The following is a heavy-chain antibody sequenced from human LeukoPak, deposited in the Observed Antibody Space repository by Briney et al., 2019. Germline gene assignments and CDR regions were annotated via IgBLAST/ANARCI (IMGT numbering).Heavy chain of an antibody. V-gene: IGHV1-2*02. Sequence: ASVTVSCKASGYTLSDYYLHWMRQVPGQRPEWMAWINPNNGETKIAQKFQGRVIMTRDTSINTAYMQLSSLRPDDTAVYYCARSQFRTTNSGAWGFRPWGQGTLVTVTS. J-gene: IGHJ1*01. CDR1: GYTLSDYY. CDR3: ARSQFRTTNSGAWGFRP. D-gene: IGHD3-16*01. CDR2: INPNNGET.